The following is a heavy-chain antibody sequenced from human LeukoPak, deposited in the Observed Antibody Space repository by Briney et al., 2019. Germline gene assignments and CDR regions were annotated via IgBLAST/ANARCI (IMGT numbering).Heavy chain of an antibody. Sequence: GESLKISCKGSGYSFTSYWIGWVRQMPGKGLEWMGIIYPGDSDTRYSPSFQGQVTISADKPISTAYLQWSSLKASDTAMYYCARSSYCSGGSCYFDYWGQGTLVTVSS. CDR1: GYSFTSYW. D-gene: IGHD2-15*01. J-gene: IGHJ4*02. CDR3: ARSSYCSGGSCYFDY. CDR2: IYPGDSDT. V-gene: IGHV5-51*04.